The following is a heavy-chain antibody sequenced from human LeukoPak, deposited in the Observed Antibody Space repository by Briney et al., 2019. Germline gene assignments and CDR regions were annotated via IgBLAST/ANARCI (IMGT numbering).Heavy chain of an antibody. V-gene: IGHV4-4*07. CDR2: IYTSGST. Sequence: PSETLSLTCTVSGGSISGYYWSWIRKPAGKGLEWIGRIYTSGSTNYNPSLKSRVTMSVDTSKNQFSLKLSSVTAADTAVYYCARDTVAVAAQPTFDIWGQGTMVTVSS. CDR1: GGSISGYY. J-gene: IGHJ3*02. D-gene: IGHD6-19*01. CDR3: ARDTVAVAAQPTFDI.